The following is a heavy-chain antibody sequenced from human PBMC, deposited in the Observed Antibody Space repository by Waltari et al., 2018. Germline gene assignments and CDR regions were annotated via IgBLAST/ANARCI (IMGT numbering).Heavy chain of an antibody. CDR1: GGSIRSGSYY. CDR3: AGDDRSGGDAFDY. Sequence: QVQLQESGPGLVKPSQTLSLTCTVSGGSIRSGSYYWSWIRQPAGKGLEWIGRVYPSGGTNYNPSLKSGGSMSVDTSKNQFSLKLSAVAAADTAVYYCAGDDRSGGDAFDYWGQGTLVTVSS. CDR2: VYPSGGT. J-gene: IGHJ4*02. D-gene: IGHD2-15*01. V-gene: IGHV4-61*02.